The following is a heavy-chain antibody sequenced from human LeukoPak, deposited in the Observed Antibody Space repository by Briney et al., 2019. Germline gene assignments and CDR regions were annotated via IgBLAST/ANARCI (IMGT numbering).Heavy chain of an antibody. CDR2: INHSGST. CDR1: GGSFSGYY. J-gene: IGHJ4*02. Sequence: PSETLSLTCAVYGGSFSGYYWSWIRQPPGKGLEWIGEINHSGSTNYNPSLKSRVTISVDTSKNQFSLKLSSVTAADTAVYYCARALPESGYQKANFNYGAREPWSPSPQ. D-gene: IGHD3-22*01. V-gene: IGHV4-34*01. CDR3: ARALPESGYQKANFNY.